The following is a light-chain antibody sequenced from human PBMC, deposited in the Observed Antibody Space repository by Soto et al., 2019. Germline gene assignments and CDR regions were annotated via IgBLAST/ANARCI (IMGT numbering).Light chain of an antibody. CDR2: SAS. Sequence: IQLTQAPSSLSASVGERLTITCRASQGIGRYLAWYQQKPGKAPKLLIYSASTLQSGVPSGFTGSGSGRDFTLTISSLQPEDFATYYCQQLNSYTITFGQGTRLEI. CDR1: QGIGRY. V-gene: IGKV1-9*01. J-gene: IGKJ5*01. CDR3: QQLNSYTIT.